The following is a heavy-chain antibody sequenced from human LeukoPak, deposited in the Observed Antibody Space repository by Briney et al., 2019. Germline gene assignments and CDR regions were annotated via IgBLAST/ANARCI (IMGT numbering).Heavy chain of an antibody. CDR1: GYTFTGYC. J-gene: IGHJ4*02. CDR3: SRDLGISGWYAPPLGYFDY. Sequence: ASVKVSCKASGYTFTGYCMHWVRQAPGQGLEWMGWINPKSGGTNYAQKFQGRVTMTRDTSISTTYMELSRLSSDDTAVYYCSRDLGISGWYAPPLGYFDYWGQGTLVTVSS. D-gene: IGHD6-19*01. CDR2: INPKSGGT. V-gene: IGHV1-2*02.